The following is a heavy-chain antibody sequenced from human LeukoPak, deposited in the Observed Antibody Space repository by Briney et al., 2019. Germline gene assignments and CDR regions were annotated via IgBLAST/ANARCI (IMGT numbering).Heavy chain of an antibody. Sequence: ASVKVSCKAPGYTFTSYNINWVRQATGQGLEWMGGMNPNSGNTGYAQKFQGRVTMTRNTSISTAYMELSSLRSEDTAVYYCARGESSGYYYWGQGTLVTVSS. CDR2: MNPNSGNT. D-gene: IGHD3-22*01. V-gene: IGHV1-8*01. CDR1: GYTFTSYN. CDR3: ARGESSGYYY. J-gene: IGHJ4*02.